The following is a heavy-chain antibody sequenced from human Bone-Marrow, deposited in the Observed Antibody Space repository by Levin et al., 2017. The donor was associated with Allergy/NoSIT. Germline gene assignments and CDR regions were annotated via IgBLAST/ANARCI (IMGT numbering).Heavy chain of an antibody. D-gene: IGHD6-19*01. Sequence: PGGSLRLSCAASGFTFSGSIVHWVRQASGKGLEWVGLIRNKGDNYATAYASPVRGRFTIARDDSKNTAYLQMSSLKTEDTALYYCTVPGAGTRNCWGQGTLVTVSS. CDR2: IRNKGDNYAT. CDR3: TVPGAGTRNC. J-gene: IGHJ4*02. CDR1: GFTFSGSI. V-gene: IGHV3-73*01.